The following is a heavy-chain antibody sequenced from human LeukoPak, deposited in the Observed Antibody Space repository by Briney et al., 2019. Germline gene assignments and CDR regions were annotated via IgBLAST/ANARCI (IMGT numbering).Heavy chain of an antibody. CDR1: GFTFSSYS. D-gene: IGHD3-22*01. Sequence: GGSLRLSCAASGFTFSSYSMNWVRQAPGKGLEWVSSISSSSSYIYYADSVKGRFTISRDNAKNSLYLQMNSLRAEDTAVYYCASLVVPYTDAFDIWGQGTMVTVSS. CDR2: ISSSSSYI. CDR3: ASLVVPYTDAFDI. J-gene: IGHJ3*02. V-gene: IGHV3-21*01.